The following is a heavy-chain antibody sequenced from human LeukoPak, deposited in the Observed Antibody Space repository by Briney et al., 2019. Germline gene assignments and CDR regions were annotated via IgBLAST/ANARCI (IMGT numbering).Heavy chain of an antibody. CDR1: GDSVSSNSAS. CDR3: ARSYGSRWDDVFNV. D-gene: IGHD4-17*01. Sequence: SQTLSLTCAISGDSVSSNSASWNWIRQSPSRGLEWLGRAYCRSNWFMEYAVSVRSRITINPDTSKNQFSLQLNSVTPEDTAVYYCARSYGSRWDDVFNVWGQGTMVSVSS. CDR2: AYCRSNWFM. J-gene: IGHJ3*01. V-gene: IGHV6-1*01.